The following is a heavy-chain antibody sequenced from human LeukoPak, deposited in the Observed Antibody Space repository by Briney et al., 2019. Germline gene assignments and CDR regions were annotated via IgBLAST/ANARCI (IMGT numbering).Heavy chain of an antibody. CDR3: ARDRVGATDYFDY. V-gene: IGHV3-23*01. Sequence: GGSLRLSCAASGFTFSSYAMSWVRQAPGKGLEWVSAISGSGFSTYYADSVKGRFTISRDNSKNTLYLQMNSLRAEDTAVYYCARDRVGATDYFDYWGQGTLVTVSS. J-gene: IGHJ4*02. CDR2: ISGSGFST. CDR1: GFTFSSYA. D-gene: IGHD1-26*01.